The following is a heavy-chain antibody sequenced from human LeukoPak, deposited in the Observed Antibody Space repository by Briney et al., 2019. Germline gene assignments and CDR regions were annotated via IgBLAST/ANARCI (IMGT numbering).Heavy chain of an antibody. Sequence: GGSLRLSCAASGFTFTRYAMSWVRQPPGPGLELVSAIRGTGGSTHYDDSVTGRFTISRSNSKNTLYLHMNSLRAEDTAVYYCAKDGLETAAGRFDYWDQGTLVTVSS. CDR2: IRGTGGST. D-gene: IGHD6-13*01. CDR3: AKDGLETAAGRFDY. J-gene: IGHJ4*02. CDR1: GFTFTRYA. V-gene: IGHV3-23*01.